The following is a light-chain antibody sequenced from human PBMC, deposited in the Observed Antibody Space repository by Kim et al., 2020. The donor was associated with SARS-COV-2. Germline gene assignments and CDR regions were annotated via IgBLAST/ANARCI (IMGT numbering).Light chain of an antibody. CDR3: GTWDSSLSAKV. CDR1: SSNIGDNS. Sequence: GQKVTISCSGSSSNIGDNSVSWYQQVPGTAPKLLIYDNDERASGIPDRYSGSKSGTSATLGITGLQTGDEADYYCGTWDSSLSAKVFGGGTQLTVL. CDR2: DND. V-gene: IGLV1-51*01. J-gene: IGLJ3*02.